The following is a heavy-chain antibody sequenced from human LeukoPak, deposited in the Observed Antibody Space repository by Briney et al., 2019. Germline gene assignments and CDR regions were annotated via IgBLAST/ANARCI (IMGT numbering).Heavy chain of an antibody. CDR2: ISSSGSTI. D-gene: IGHD5/OR15-5a*01. V-gene: IGHV3-11*01. J-gene: IGHJ6*03. CDR3: ARGVLLDNYYYYMDV. Sequence: GGSLRLSCAASGFTFSDYYMSWIRQAPGKGLEWVSYISSSGSTIYYADSVKGRFTISRDNAKNSLYLQMNSLRAEDTALYYCARGVLLDNYYYYMDVWGKGTTVTVSS. CDR1: GFTFSDYY.